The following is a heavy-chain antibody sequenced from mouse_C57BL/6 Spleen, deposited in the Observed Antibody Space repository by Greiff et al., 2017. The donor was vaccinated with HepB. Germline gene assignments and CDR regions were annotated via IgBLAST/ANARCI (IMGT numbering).Heavy chain of an antibody. D-gene: IGHD1-1*01. J-gene: IGHJ3*01. CDR2: IYPGSGST. V-gene: IGHV1-55*01. CDR1: GYTFTSYW. CDR3: ARDDYYGSSFWFAD. Sequence: VQLQQPGAELVKPGASVKMSCKASGYTFTSYWITWVKQRPGQGLEWIGDIYPGSGSTNYNEKFKSKATLTVDTSSSTAYMQLSSLTSEDSAVYYCARDDYYGSSFWFADWGQGTLVTVSA.